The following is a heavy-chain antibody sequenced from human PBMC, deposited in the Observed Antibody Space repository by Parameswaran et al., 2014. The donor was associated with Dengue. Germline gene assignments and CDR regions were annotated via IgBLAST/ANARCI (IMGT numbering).Heavy chain of an antibody. J-gene: IGHJ4*02. D-gene: IGHD4-23*01. CDR2: ISSSSSTI. V-gene: IGHV3-48*04. Sequence: VRQAPGKGLEWVSYISSSSSTIYYADSVKGRFTISRDNAKNSLYLQMNSLRAEGTAVYYCARDLTVVTWHYLGYWGQGTLVTVSS. CDR3: ARDLTVVTWHYLGY.